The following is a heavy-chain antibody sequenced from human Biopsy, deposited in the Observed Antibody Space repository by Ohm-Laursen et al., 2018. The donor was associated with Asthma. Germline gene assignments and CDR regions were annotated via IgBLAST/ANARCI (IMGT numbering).Heavy chain of an antibody. V-gene: IGHV1-24*01. Sequence: GASVKVSCKISGYSLTDLSMHWVRRAPGQGLEWMGGHDHEEGGTVNARRFQGRVTMTEDTSTDTACMELSSLSSDDTAVYYCASDFPKDYVRYNFQFWGQGTLVTVSS. D-gene: IGHD4-17*01. CDR1: GYSLTDLS. CDR2: HDHEEGGT. J-gene: IGHJ4*02. CDR3: ASDFPKDYVRYNFQF.